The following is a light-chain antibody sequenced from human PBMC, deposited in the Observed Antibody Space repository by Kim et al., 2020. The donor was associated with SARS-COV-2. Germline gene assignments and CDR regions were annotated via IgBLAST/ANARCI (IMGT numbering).Light chain of an antibody. V-gene: IGKV3-15*01. Sequence: LRVSPGKTVTLYGGARQCFSHRFAWYQQKPGQAPSLLIYGASTRATDIPAGFTGSGSGTEFTLTISSLQSEDFAVYFCQQYNHWYSFGQGTKLEI. CDR3: QQYNHWYS. CDR2: GAS. CDR1: QCFSHR. J-gene: IGKJ2*03.